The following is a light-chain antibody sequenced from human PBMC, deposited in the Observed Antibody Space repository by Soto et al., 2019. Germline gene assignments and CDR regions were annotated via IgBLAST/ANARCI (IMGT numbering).Light chain of an antibody. V-gene: IGKV3-20*01. J-gene: IGKJ2*01. Sequence: EVVLTQSPCTLSLSPGERATLSCRASQSFSNKYLAWYQQKPGQAPRLLIFGSSDRATGIPDRFSGSGSGTDFTLTISRLEPEDFAMYYCQQYGSSPPYTFGLGTKLAIK. CDR2: GSS. CDR3: QQYGSSPPYT. CDR1: QSFSNKY.